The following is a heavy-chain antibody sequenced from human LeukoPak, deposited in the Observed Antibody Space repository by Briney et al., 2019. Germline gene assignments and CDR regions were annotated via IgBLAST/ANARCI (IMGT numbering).Heavy chain of an antibody. CDR3: AKDLFWSGYYSTFDY. CDR1: GFTFSSYA. V-gene: IGHV3-23*01. D-gene: IGHD3-3*01. Sequence: PGGSLRLSCAASGFTFSSYAMSWVRQAPGKGLEWVSVISGSGGSTYYADSVKGRFTISRDNSKNTLYLQMNSLRAEDTAVYYCAKDLFWSGYYSTFDYWGQGTLVTVSS. J-gene: IGHJ4*02. CDR2: ISGSGGST.